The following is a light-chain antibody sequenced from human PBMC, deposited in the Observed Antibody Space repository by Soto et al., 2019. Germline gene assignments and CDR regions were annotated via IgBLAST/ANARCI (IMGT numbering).Light chain of an antibody. V-gene: IGLV8-61*01. J-gene: IGLJ2*01. Sequence: QAVVTQEPSFSVSPGGTVTLTCGLTSGSVSTTYYPSWYQQTPGQAPRTLIYSTNIRSSGVPDRFSGSILGNKVALTITGVQADDESDYHCMLYMGGGLVVFGGGTKLTVL. CDR2: STN. CDR3: MLYMGGGLVV. CDR1: SGSVSTTYY.